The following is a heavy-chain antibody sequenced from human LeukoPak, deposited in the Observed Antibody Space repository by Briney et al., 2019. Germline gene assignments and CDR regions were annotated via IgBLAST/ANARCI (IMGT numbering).Heavy chain of an antibody. CDR2: IYYSGST. J-gene: IGHJ6*03. D-gene: IGHD5-12*01. Sequence: PSETLSLTCTVSGGSISSYYWSWIRQPPGKGLERIGYIYYSGSTNYNPSLKSRVTISVDTSKNQFSLKLSSVTAADTAVYYCARAGVATDSYYYYYMDVWGKGTTVTISS. CDR3: ARAGVATDSYYYYYMDV. V-gene: IGHV4-59*01. CDR1: GGSISSYY.